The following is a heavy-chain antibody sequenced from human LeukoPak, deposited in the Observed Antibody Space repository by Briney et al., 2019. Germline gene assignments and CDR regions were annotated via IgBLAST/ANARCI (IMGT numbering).Heavy chain of an antibody. CDR3: ARFNIAAAANWFDP. Sequence: SQTLSLTCAVSGGSISSGGYSWSWIRQPPGKGLEWIGYIYHSGSTYYNPSLKSRVTISVDRSKNQFSLRLSSVTAADTAVYYCARFNIAAAANWFDPWGQGTLVTVSS. CDR1: GGSISSGGYS. V-gene: IGHV4-30-2*01. CDR2: IYHSGST. J-gene: IGHJ5*02. D-gene: IGHD6-13*01.